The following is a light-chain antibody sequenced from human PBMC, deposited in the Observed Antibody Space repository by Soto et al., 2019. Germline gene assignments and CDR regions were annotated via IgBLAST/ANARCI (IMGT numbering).Light chain of an antibody. J-gene: IGKJ5*01. CDR3: QQTYSTPIT. CDR2: GAS. Sequence: VLTHSPASLPVSPGTRSILSGRASQSLRNLAWYQQKPGQAPRLLIYGASTRATGIPARFSGSGSGTEFTLTISSLQAEDSATYYCQQTYSTPITFGQGTRLEVK. CDR1: QSLRN. V-gene: IGKV3-15*01.